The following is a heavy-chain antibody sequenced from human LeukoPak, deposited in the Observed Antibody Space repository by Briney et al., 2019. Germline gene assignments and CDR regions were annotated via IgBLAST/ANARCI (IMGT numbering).Heavy chain of an antibody. V-gene: IGHV4-59*01. Sequence: PSETLSLTCSVSGDSISTYHWNWLRKSPGKGLEWIAYMQSTGVSKYNPSLKSRVTMVVDMSRNQVVLNLSSVTAADTAVYYCARDKRHSYGRYFEHWGQGILVTVSS. J-gene: IGHJ4*02. D-gene: IGHD5-18*01. CDR2: MQSTGVS. CDR3: ARDKRHSYGRYFEH. CDR1: GDSISTYH.